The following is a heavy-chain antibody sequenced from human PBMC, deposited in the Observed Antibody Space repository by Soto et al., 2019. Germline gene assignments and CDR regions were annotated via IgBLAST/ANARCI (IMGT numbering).Heavy chain of an antibody. V-gene: IGHV4-59*01. CDR3: ARSRAFDI. CDR1: GDSINNYY. Sequence: KPSETLSLTCTVSGDSINNYYWSWIRQPPGKGLEWIGYVHFSGTTKYNPSLQSRVTISVDTSKNLFSLNLTSVTAADTAVYYCARSRAFDIWGQGTVVTVSS. D-gene: IGHD2-2*01. J-gene: IGHJ3*02. CDR2: VHFSGTT.